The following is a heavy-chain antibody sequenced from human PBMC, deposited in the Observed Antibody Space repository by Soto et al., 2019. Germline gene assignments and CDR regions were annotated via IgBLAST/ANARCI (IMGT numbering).Heavy chain of an antibody. Sequence: PGGSLRLSCVASGFPLRLYSMSWVRQAPGKGLEWVAVISYDGSNKYYADSVKGRFTISRDNSKNTLYLQMNSLRAEDTAVYYCAKDDYIVVTHFDYWGQGTLVTVSS. CDR2: ISYDGSNK. CDR1: GFPLRLYS. CDR3: AKDDYIVVTHFDY. J-gene: IGHJ4*02. V-gene: IGHV3-30*18. D-gene: IGHD2-21*01.